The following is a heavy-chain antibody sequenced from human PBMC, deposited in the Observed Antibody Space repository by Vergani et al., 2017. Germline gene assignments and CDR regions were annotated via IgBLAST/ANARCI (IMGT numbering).Heavy chain of an antibody. V-gene: IGHV4-39*01. CDR1: GASIRSSNYY. Sequence: QLQLQESGPGLVKPSATLSLTCSVSGASIRSSNYYWGWIRQPPVKGLEWIASIYYSGSTYYNPSLKSRVTTSVDTSKNQFSLKLSSVTAADTAVYFCARHSTVEWLVKLGWIDPWGQGILVTVSS. J-gene: IGHJ5*02. CDR2: IYYSGST. D-gene: IGHD6-19*01. CDR3: ARHSTVEWLVKLGWIDP.